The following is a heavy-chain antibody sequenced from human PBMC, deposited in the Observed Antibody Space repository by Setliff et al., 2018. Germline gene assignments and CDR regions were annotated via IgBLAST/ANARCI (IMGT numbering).Heavy chain of an antibody. CDR1: GYTFTSYG. J-gene: IGHJ3*02. D-gene: IGHD3-22*01. CDR3: ARELRPGPQAKYYYDSSGYSPFDI. Sequence: ASVKVSCKASGYTFTSYGISWVRQAPGQGLEWMGWISAYNGNTNYAQKLQGRVTMTTDTSTSTAYMELRSLRSDDTAVYYCARELRPGPQAKYYYDSSGYSPFDIWGQGTMVTV. CDR2: ISAYNGNT. V-gene: IGHV1-18*01.